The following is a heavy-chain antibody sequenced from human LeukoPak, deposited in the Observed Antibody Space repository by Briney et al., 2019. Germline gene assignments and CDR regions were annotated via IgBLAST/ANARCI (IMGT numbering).Heavy chain of an antibody. CDR1: GGSISSYY. D-gene: IGHD3-9*01. CDR2: IYNSGGT. V-gene: IGHV4-59*08. J-gene: IGHJ4*02. CDR3: ARLRDYDILTGEQKTFFY. Sequence: SETLSLTCTVSGGSISSYYSSWVRQPPREGLGWIGYIYNSGGTNYNTSLKRRFTISVESSKNQLSLKLSSVTAADTAVYYCARLRDYDILTGEQKTFFYWGQGTLVTVSS.